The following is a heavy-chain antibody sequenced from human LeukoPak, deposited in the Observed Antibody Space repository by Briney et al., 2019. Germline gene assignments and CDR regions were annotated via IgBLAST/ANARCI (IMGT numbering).Heavy chain of an antibody. J-gene: IGHJ6*03. D-gene: IGHD2-2*01. CDR3: ARIVVPAAKFYYYYMDV. CDR1: GGSSSSYY. Sequence: PSETLSLTCTVSGGSSSSYYWSWLRQPPGKGLEWIGYIYYSGSTNYNPSLKSRVTISVDTSKNQFSLKLSSVTAADTAVYYCARIVVPAAKFYYYYMDVWGKGTTVTVSS. CDR2: IYYSGST. V-gene: IGHV4-59*12.